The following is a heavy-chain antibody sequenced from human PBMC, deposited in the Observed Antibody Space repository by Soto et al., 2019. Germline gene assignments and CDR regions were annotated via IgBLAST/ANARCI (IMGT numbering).Heavy chain of an antibody. D-gene: IGHD6-13*01. Sequence: GASVKVSCKASGYTFTRYGISGVGQSRVQWLEWMGWISAYNGNTNYAQKLQGRVTMTTDTSTSTAYMELRSLRSDDTAVYYCARWGDSSSSSGMDVWGQGTTVTVSS. V-gene: IGHV1-18*01. CDR3: ARWGDSSSSSGMDV. CDR1: GYTFTRYG. CDR2: ISAYNGNT. J-gene: IGHJ6*02.